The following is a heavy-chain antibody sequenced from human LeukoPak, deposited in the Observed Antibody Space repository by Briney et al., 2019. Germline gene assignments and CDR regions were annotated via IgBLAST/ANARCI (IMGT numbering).Heavy chain of an antibody. V-gene: IGHV3-21*01. J-gene: IGHJ4*02. CDR3: ARDKIFGVVIGIDY. CDR1: GFAFSTNW. Sequence: GGSLRLSCAASGFAFSTNWMHWVRQAPGKGLEWVSSISSSSSYIYYADSVKGRFTISRDNAKNSLYLQMNRLRAEDTAVYYCARDKIFGVVIGIDYWGQGTLVTVSS. CDR2: ISSSSSYI. D-gene: IGHD3-3*01.